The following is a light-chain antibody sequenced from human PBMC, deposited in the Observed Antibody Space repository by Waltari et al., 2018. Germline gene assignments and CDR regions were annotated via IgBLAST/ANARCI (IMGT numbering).Light chain of an antibody. Sequence: QSALTQPHSVSASPGQSVTIPCSGSINDVGVEDYVSWYQQLPGKAPKLILYDVVKRPSCVPSRFSGSKYGTTASLTISGLQTDDEATYDCCSYAGAYTFVFGGGTKLTVL. J-gene: IGLJ3*02. V-gene: IGLV2-11*01. CDR2: DVV. CDR3: CSYAGAYTFV. CDR1: INDVGVEDY.